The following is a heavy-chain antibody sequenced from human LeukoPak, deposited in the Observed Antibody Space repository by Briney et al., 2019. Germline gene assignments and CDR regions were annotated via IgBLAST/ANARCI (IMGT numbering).Heavy chain of an antibody. CDR1: GYTFTGYY. CDR2: INPNSGGT. Sequence: ASVKVSCKASGYTFTGYYMHWVRQAPGQGLEWMGWINPNSGGTNYAQKFQGWVTMTRDTSISTAYMGLSRLRSDDTAVYYCARERWAPRGYCSGGSCYGMDVWGQGTTVTVSS. J-gene: IGHJ6*02. CDR3: ARERWAPRGYCSGGSCYGMDV. D-gene: IGHD2-15*01. V-gene: IGHV1-2*04.